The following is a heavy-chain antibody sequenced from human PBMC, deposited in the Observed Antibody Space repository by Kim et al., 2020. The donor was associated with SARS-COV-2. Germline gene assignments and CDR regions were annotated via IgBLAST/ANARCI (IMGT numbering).Heavy chain of an antibody. Sequence: LKSRVTISVDTSKNQFSLKLSSVTAADTAVYYCASRVIWDGYNRGLWVNYWGQGTLVTVSS. V-gene: IGHV4-39*01. J-gene: IGHJ4*02. D-gene: IGHD5-12*01. CDR3: ASRVIWDGYNRGLWVNY.